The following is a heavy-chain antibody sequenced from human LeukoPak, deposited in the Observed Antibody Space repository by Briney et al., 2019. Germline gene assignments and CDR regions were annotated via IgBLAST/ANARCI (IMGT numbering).Heavy chain of an antibody. CDR2: IYSGGST. CDR3: ASPYYYDSSGYYY. J-gene: IGHJ4*02. V-gene: IGHV3-66*01. CDR1: GFTVSSNY. Sequence: GSLRLSCAASGFTVSSNYMSWVRQAPGKGLEWVSVIYSGGSTYYADSVKGRFTISRDNSKNTLYLQMNSLRAEDTAVYYCASPYYYDSSGYYYWGQGTLVTVSS. D-gene: IGHD3-22*01.